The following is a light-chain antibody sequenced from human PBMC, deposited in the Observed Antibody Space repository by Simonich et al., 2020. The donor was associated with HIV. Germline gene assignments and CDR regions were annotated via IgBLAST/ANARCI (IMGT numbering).Light chain of an antibody. CDR3: QQYNSYSRT. J-gene: IGKJ1*01. CDR2: KAS. CDR1: QNLRSW. Sequence: IKMTQSPSTLSASVGDRVTITCRASQNLRSWLAWYQQKPGKAPNLLIYKASSLESGVPTRFSGSGSGTEFTLTISSLQPDDFATYYCQQYNSYSRTFGQGTKVEIK. V-gene: IGKV1-5*03.